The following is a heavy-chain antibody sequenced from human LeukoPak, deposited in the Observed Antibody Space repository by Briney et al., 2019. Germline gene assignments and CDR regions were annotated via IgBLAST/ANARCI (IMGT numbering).Heavy chain of an antibody. D-gene: IGHD3-22*01. CDR1: GFTFSSYS. CDR3: ARDPGITMIVGPE. CDR2: ISSSSSYI. J-gene: IGHJ4*02. V-gene: IGHV3-21*01. Sequence: GGSLRLSCAASGFTFSSYSMNWVRPAPGKGLEWVSSISSSSSYIYYADSVKGRFTISRDNAKNSLYLQMNSLRAEDTAVYYCARDPGITMIVGPEWGQGTLVTVSS.